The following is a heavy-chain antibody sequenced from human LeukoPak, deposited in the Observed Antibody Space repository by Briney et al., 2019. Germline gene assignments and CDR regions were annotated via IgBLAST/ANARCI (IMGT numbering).Heavy chain of an antibody. Sequence: ASVKVSCKASGYTFTTYDINWVRQATGQGLEWMGWINTNSGNTGYAQKFQGRVTINRSVSISTAYMELSSLRSEDSAVYYCVRRSGSGRNPFHIWGRGTVVTVS. CDR2: INTNSGNT. V-gene: IGHV1-8*03. D-gene: IGHD3-10*01. CDR1: GYTFTTYD. CDR3: VRRSGSGRNPFHI. J-gene: IGHJ3*02.